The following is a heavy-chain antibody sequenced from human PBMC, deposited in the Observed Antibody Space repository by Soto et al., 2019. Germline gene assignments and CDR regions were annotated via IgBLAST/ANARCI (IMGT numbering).Heavy chain of an antibody. D-gene: IGHD3-3*01. V-gene: IGHV2-26*01. CDR2: ILSDVEQ. CDR1: GFSLTNVQKG. CDR3: ARISGRFLSSHFDF. Sequence: QVTLKESGPVLVQATETLTLTCNVSGFSLTNVQKGVAWIRQPPGKALEWLAHILSDVEQSYKSSLKKRLTSSQDTSKRQVVLVMTNVEPVDTATYYCARISGRFLSSHFDFWGQGSSVIVSS. J-gene: IGHJ4*02.